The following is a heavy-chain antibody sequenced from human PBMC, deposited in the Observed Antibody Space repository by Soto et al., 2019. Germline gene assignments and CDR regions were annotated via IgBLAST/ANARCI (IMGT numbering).Heavy chain of an antibody. J-gene: IGHJ4*02. V-gene: IGHV1-3*01. CDR2: INAGNGNT. Sequence: QVQLVQSGAEVEKPGASGKVSCKASGYTFTIYAIHWVRQAPGQRVEWMGWINAGNGNTKYSQKLQGRVTITRDTSASTAYMELSSLRAEDTAVYYCARVGVVRGVMPDFWGQGTLVTVSS. CDR3: ARVGVVRGVMPDF. CDR1: GYTFTIYA. D-gene: IGHD3-10*01.